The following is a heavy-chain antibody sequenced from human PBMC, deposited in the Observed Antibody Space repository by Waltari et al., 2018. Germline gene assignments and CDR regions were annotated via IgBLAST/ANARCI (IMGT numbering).Heavy chain of an antibody. D-gene: IGHD1-26*01. CDR1: GYTFTGYY. CDR3: ARSYIVGATLDAFDI. V-gene: IGHV1-2*06. Sequence: QVQLVQSGAEVKKPGASVKVSCKASGYTFTGYYMHWVRQAPGQGLEWMGRINPNSGGTNYAQKFQGRVTMTRDTSISTAYMELSRLRSDDTAVYYCARSYIVGATLDAFDIWGQGTMVTVSS. J-gene: IGHJ3*02. CDR2: INPNSGGT.